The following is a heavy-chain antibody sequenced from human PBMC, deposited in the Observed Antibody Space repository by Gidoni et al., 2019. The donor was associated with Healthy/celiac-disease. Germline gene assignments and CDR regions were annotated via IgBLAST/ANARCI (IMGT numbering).Heavy chain of an antibody. CDR3: ARGSADILTGYYTGPGYYYYYGMDV. CDR1: GGSFSGYY. Sequence: QVQLQQWGAGLLKPSETLSLTCAVYGGSFSGYYWRWIRQPPGKGLEWIGEINHSGSTNYNPSLKSRVTISVDTSKNQFSLKLSSVTAADTAVYYCARGSADILTGYYTGPGYYYYYGMDVWGQGTTVTVSS. J-gene: IGHJ6*02. D-gene: IGHD3-9*01. CDR2: INHSGST. V-gene: IGHV4-34*01.